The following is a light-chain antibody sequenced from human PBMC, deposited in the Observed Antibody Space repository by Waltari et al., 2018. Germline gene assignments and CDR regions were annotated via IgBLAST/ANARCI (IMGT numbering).Light chain of an antibody. CDR1: QNVNYY. CDR3: QQYNEWPRT. J-gene: IGKJ1*01. Sequence: EVVLTQSPATLSVSPGERATLSCRASQNVNYYLAWYQQKDGQAPRPLIYGTSTRATGIPDGFSGSGSGTEFTLSISSLQSEDFAIYYCQQYNEWPRTFGQGTRVEI. CDR2: GTS. V-gene: IGKV3-15*01.